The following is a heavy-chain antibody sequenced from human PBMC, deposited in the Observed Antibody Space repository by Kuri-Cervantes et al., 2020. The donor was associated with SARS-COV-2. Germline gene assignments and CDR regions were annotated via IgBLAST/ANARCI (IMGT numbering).Heavy chain of an antibody. CDR3: ARDHRIAVAALDY. Sequence: GGSLRLSCAASGFTFSSYAMHWVRQAPGKGLEWVAVISYDGSNKYYADSVKGRFTISRDNSKNMLYLQMNSLRAEDTAVYYCARDHRIAVAALDYWGQGTLVTVSS. V-gene: IGHV3-30-3*01. CDR2: ISYDGSNK. J-gene: IGHJ4*02. D-gene: IGHD6-19*01. CDR1: GFTFSSYA.